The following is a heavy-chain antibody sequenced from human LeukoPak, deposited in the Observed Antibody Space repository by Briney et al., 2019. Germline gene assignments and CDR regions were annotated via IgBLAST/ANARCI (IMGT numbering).Heavy chain of an antibody. V-gene: IGHV4-39*01. CDR1: GGSISSSSYY. CDR3: ASTRVVPAAPFDY. CDR2: IYYSGST. D-gene: IGHD2-2*01. Sequence: PSETLSLTCTVSGGSISSSSYYWGWIRQPPGKGLEWIGSIYYSGSTYYNPSLKSRVTISVDTSENQFSLKLSSVTAADTAVYYCASTRVVPAAPFDYWGQGTLVTVSS. J-gene: IGHJ4*02.